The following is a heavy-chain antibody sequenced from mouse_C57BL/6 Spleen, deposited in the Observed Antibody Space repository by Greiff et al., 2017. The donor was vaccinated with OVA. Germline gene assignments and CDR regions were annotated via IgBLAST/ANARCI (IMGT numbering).Heavy chain of an antibody. CDR1: GYTFTSYW. J-gene: IGHJ1*03. CDR3: ARGGLYYDYDWYFDV. Sequence: QVQLQQPGAELVKPGASVKMSCKASGYTFTSYWITWVKQRPGQGLEWIGDIYPGSGSTNYNEKFKSKATLTVDTSSSTAYMQPSSLTSEDSAVYYCARGGLYYDYDWYFDVWGTGTTVTVSS. V-gene: IGHV1-55*01. D-gene: IGHD2-4*01. CDR2: IYPGSGST.